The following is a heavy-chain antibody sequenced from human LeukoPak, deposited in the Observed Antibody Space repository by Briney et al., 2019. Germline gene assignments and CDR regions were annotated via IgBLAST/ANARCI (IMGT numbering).Heavy chain of an antibody. Sequence: GGSLRLTCAASGFTFSSYGMHWVRQAPGKGLEWVAVIWYDGSNKYYADSVKGRFTISRDNSKNTLSLQMNSLRVEDTAVHYCARSRSGTYYGNQDYWGQRTLVTVSS. V-gene: IGHV3-33*01. D-gene: IGHD1-26*01. CDR2: IWYDGSNK. CDR3: ARSRSGTYYGNQDY. J-gene: IGHJ4*02. CDR1: GFTFSSYG.